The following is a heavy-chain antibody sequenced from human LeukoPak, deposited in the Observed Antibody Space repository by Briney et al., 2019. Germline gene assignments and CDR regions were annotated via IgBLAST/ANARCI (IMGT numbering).Heavy chain of an antibody. J-gene: IGHJ5*02. D-gene: IGHD3-16*01. CDR3: ARALFMDP. V-gene: IGHV3-30*03. CDR2: ISYDGSNK. Sequence: GRSLRLSCAASGFTFSSYGMHWVRQAPGKGLEWVAVISYDGSNKYYADSVKGRFTISRDNSKNTLHLQMNSLRAEDTAVYYCARALFMDPWGQGTLVTVSS. CDR1: GFTFSSYG.